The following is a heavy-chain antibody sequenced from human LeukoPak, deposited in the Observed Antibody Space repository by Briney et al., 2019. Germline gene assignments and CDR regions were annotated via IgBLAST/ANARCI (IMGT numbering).Heavy chain of an antibody. J-gene: IGHJ4*02. V-gene: IGHV3-30*04. CDR3: ARNSGGRRYYFTD. D-gene: IGHD3-10*01. CDR2: IYTDGSTK. Sequence: GGSLRLSCAASGFTFSSYAMPWVRQAPGKGLEWVAVIYTDGSTKYYADSVKGRFTISRDNSQNTLHLQMNSLRAEDTAVYYCARNSGGRRYYFTDWGQGTLVTVSS. CDR1: GFTFSSYA.